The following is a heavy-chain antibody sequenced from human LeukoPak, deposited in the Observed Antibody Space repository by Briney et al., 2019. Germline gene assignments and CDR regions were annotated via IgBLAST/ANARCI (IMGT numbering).Heavy chain of an antibody. CDR1: GGSISSGSYY. D-gene: IGHD4-11*01. CDR3: ARTTGGIWSNYVY. V-gene: IGHV4-61*02. Sequence: SQTLSLTCTVSGGSISSGSYYWSWIRQPAGKGLEWIGRIYTSGSTNYNPSLKSRVTISVDTSKNQFSLKLSSVTAADTAVYYCARTTGGIWSNYVYWGQGTLVTVSS. J-gene: IGHJ4*02. CDR2: IYTSGST.